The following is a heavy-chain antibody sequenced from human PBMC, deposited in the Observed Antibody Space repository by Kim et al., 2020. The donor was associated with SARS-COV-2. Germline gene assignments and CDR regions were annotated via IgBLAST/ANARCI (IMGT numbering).Heavy chain of an antibody. J-gene: IGHJ4*02. CDR1: GFTLDFYA. CDR2: IWYDGNYK. CDR3: ARDRSSFYGDMDL. D-gene: IGHD4-17*01. V-gene: IGHV3-33*01. Sequence: GGSLRLSCAASGFTLDFYAMHWVRQAPGRGLVWLAVIWYDGNYKYYADSVKGRFTLSKDISKNTVDLPMNRLRPEDTAVYFWARDRSSFYGDMDLWGQGIHVSVAS.